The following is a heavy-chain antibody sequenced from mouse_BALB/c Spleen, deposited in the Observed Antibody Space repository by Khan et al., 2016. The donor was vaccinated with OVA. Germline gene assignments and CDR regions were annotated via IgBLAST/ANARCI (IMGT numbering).Heavy chain of an antibody. Sequence: IQLVQSGPELKKPGETVKISCKASGYTFTNYGMNWVKQAPGKDLKWMGWINTYTGEPTYADDFKGRFAFSLETSVNTAYLQINNLKNEETDKYVCARGQYYGSYWYFDVWGAGTTVTVSS. V-gene: IGHV9-3-1*01. CDR1: GYTFTNYG. CDR2: INTYTGEP. D-gene: IGHD1-1*01. CDR3: ARGQYYGSYWYFDV. J-gene: IGHJ1*01.